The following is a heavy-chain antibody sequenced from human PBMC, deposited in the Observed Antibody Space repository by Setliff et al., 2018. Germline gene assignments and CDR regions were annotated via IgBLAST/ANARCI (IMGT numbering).Heavy chain of an antibody. CDR3: VKSDRDSSGWYPDY. V-gene: IGHV3-9*01. CDR1: GFTFTSYW. Sequence: GGSLRLSCAASGFTFTSYWMHWVRQAPGKGLEWVSGISWNSYHIDYAGSVRGRFTISRDNAKNSLYLQMNSLTTEDTAFYYCVKSDRDSSGWYPDYWGQGTLVTVSS. J-gene: IGHJ4*02. CDR2: ISWNSYHI. D-gene: IGHD6-19*01.